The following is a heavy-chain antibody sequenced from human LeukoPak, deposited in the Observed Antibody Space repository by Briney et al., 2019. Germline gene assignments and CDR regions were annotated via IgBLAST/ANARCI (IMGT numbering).Heavy chain of an antibody. J-gene: IGHJ6*03. CDR1: GGSISSYY. D-gene: IGHD3-3*01. CDR2: ISTSGST. Sequence: SETLSLTCTVSGGSISSYYWSWIRQPPGKGLESIGHISTSGSTNYNPSLKSRVTMSVDTSKNQFSLKLSSVTAADTAVYYCARGRGYDFWSRDYYYYMDVWGKGTTVTVSS. V-gene: IGHV4-4*07. CDR3: ARGRGYDFWSRDYYYYMDV.